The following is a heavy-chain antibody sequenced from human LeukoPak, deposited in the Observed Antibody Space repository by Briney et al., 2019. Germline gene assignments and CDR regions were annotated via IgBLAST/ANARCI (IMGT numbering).Heavy chain of an antibody. D-gene: IGHD1-26*01. V-gene: IGHV4-59*08. CDR2: IYYSGST. CDR3: ARSPESGSYSFDY. Sequence: PSETLSLTCTVAGGSISSYYGSWIRQPPGKGLGWIGYIYYSGSTYYNPSLKSRVTISVDTSKNQFSLKLSSVTAADTAVYYCARSPESGSYSFDYWGQGTLVTVSS. J-gene: IGHJ4*02. CDR1: GGSISSYY.